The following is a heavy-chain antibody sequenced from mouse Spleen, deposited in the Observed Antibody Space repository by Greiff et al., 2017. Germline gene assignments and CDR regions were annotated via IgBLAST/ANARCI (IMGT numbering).Heavy chain of an antibody. D-gene: IGHD2-1*01. V-gene: IGHV1-63*02. CDR1: GYTFTNYW. Sequence: VMLVESGAELVRPGTSVKISCKASGYTFTNYWLGWVKQRPGHGLEWIGDIYPGGGYTNYNEKFKGKATLTADTSSSTAYMQLSSLTSEDSAVYFCVRHYFYGNAPLDYWGQGTTLTVSS. J-gene: IGHJ2*01. CDR2: IYPGGGYT. CDR3: VRHYFYGNAPLDY.